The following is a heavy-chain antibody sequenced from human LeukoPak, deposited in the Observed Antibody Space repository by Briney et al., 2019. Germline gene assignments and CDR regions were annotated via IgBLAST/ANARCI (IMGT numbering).Heavy chain of an antibody. CDR1: GGSFSGYY. D-gene: IGHD3-22*01. CDR3: APDPYCYDSSGYYNFDY. J-gene: IGHJ4*02. CDR2: INHSGST. Sequence: SETLSLTCAVYGGSFSGYYWSWIRQPPGKGLEWIGEINHSGSTNYNPSLKSRVTISVDTSKNQFSLKLSSVTAADTAVYYCAPDPYCYDSSGYYNFDYWGQGTLVTVSS. V-gene: IGHV4-34*01.